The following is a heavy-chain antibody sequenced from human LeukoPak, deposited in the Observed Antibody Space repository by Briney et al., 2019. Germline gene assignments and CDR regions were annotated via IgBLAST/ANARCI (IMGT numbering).Heavy chain of an antibody. V-gene: IGHV1-18*01. CDR2: ISAYNGNT. CDR1: GYTFTSYG. J-gene: IGHJ4*02. CDR3: ARGPSTLWFGELLYSSFDY. Sequence: ASVKVSCKASGYTFTSYGISWVRQAPGRGLEWMGWISAYNGNTNYAQKLQGRVTMTTDTSTSTAYMELRSLRSDDTAVYYCARGPSTLWFGELLYSSFDYWGQGTLVTVSS. D-gene: IGHD3-10*01.